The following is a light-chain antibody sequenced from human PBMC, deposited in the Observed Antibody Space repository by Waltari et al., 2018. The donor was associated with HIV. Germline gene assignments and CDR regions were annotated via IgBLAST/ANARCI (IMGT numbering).Light chain of an antibody. CDR1: QSLLYSDGNTY. J-gene: IGKJ5*01. CDR3: MQGTHWPIT. CDR2: RVS. V-gene: IGKV2-30*01. Sequence: VVVTQSPLSLPVSRGQPASISCNSSQSLLYSDGNTYLNWFHQRPGQSPRRLIYRVSNRDSGVPDRCRGSASGTDFTLKISRVEAEDVGVYYCMQGTHWPITFGQGTRLEIK.